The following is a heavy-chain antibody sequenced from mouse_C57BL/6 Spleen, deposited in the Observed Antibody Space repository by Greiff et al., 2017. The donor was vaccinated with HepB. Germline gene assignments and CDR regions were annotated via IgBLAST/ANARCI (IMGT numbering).Heavy chain of an antibody. CDR1: GYTFTSYW. CDR3: APTLVHDYDGYYAMDY. CDR2: INPSSGYT. V-gene: IGHV1-7*01. Sequence: QVQLQQSGAELAKPGASVKLSCKASGYTFTSYWMHWVKQRPGQGLEWIGYINPSSGYTKYNQKFKDKATLTADKSSSTAYMQLSSLTYEDSAVYYCAPTLVHDYDGYYAMDYWGQGTSVTVSS. D-gene: IGHD2-4*01. J-gene: IGHJ4*01.